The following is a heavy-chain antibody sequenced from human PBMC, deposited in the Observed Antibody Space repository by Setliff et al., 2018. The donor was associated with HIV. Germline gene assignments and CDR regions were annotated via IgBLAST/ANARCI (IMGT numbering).Heavy chain of an antibody. CDR3: ARDPIRAVGVDFWSATNNWFGP. CDR2: MNAKSGST. D-gene: IGHD3-3*01. V-gene: IGHV1-46*01. CDR1: GYTLSDYY. Sequence: ASVKVSCKVSGYTLSDYYMHWVRQAPGQGLEWMGIMNAKSGSTHYARKFQGRVTMTRDTATSTVYMELSSLRSEDTAVYYCARDPIRAVGVDFWSATNNWFGPWGQGTLVTVSS. J-gene: IGHJ5*02.